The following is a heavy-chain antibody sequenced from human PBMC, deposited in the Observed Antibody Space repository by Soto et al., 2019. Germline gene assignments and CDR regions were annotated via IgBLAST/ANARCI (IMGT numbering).Heavy chain of an antibody. CDR3: ARVFSSGSGWMYYLDF. V-gene: IGHV4-4*02. D-gene: IGHD6-25*01. J-gene: IGHJ4*02. CDR2: IYYTGAT. CDR1: SGSISTGNW. Sequence: QVELQESGPRLVKSSGTLSLTCEVSSGSISTGNWWSWVRQPPGKGLEWIGEIYYTGATNYNPSLKSRVPMNIDKSKDQFSLILTAAAGADTAVYYWARVFSSGSGWMYYLDFWGQGILVSVSS.